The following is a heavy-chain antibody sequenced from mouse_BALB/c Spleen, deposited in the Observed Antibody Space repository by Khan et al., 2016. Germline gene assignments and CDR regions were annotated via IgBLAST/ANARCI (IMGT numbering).Heavy chain of an antibody. CDR2: INPDSSTI. CDR1: GFDFSRYW. J-gene: IGHJ3*01. CDR3: ARHYDYGGGFAD. V-gene: IGHV4-1*02. Sequence: EVKLLESGGGLVQPGGSLKLSCAASGFDFSRYWMSWVRQAPGKGLEWIGEINPDSSTINYTPSLKDKFIISRDNAKNTLYLQMSKVRPEDTALYYCARHYDYGGGFADWSERTLVTISA. D-gene: IGHD2-4*01.